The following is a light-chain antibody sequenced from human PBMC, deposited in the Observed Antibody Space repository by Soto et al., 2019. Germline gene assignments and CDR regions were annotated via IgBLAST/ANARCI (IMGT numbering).Light chain of an antibody. CDR2: GAS. CDR3: QQYNNWPLYT. J-gene: IGKJ2*01. CDR1: QSVSSN. Sequence: EIVITQSPATLSVSPGQRATLSCRASQSVSSNLAWYQQKPGQAPRLLICGASTRATGIPARFSGSGSGTEFTLTISSLQSEDFGVYYCQQYNNWPLYTFGQGTKLEIK. V-gene: IGKV3-15*01.